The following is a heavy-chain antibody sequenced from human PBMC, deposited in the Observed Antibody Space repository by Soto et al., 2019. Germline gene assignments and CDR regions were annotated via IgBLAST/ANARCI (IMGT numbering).Heavy chain of an antibody. J-gene: IGHJ5*02. V-gene: IGHV4-30-2*01. CDR3: ARGSDGVWNWFDP. CDR2: IYNSGNT. D-gene: IGHD2-21*02. CDR1: GGSISRGFYS. Sequence: TLSLTCAVSGGSISRGFYSWIWIRHPPGQGLEWIGYIYNSGNTYYNPSLMSRVTISVDRSQNHFSLKLTSVTAADTAVYYCARGSDGVWNWFDPWGQGTQVTVSS.